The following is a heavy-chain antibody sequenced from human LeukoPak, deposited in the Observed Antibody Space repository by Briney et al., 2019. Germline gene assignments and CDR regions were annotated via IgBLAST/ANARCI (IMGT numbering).Heavy chain of an antibody. D-gene: IGHD6-19*01. CDR1: GGSFSGYY. Sequence: SETLSLTCAVYGGSFSGYYWSWIRQPPGKGLEWIGEINHSGSTNYNPSLKSRVTISVDTSKNQFSLKLSSVTAADTAVYYCATWYSSGWYHYWGQGTLVTVSS. V-gene: IGHV4-34*01. J-gene: IGHJ4*02. CDR2: INHSGST. CDR3: ATWYSSGWYHY.